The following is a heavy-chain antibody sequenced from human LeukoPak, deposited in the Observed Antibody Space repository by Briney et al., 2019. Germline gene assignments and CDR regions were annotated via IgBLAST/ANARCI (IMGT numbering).Heavy chain of an antibody. D-gene: IGHD3-16*02. CDR2: IYYSGST. V-gene: IGHV4-59*08. CDR3: ARHDYVWGSYRQ. CDR1: GGSISGYY. Sequence: SETLSLTCTVSGGSISGYYWSWIRQPPGKGLEWIGYIYYSGSTNYNPSLKSRVTISVDTSKNQFSLKLSSVTAADTAVYYCARHDYVWGSYRQWGQGTLVTVSS. J-gene: IGHJ4*02.